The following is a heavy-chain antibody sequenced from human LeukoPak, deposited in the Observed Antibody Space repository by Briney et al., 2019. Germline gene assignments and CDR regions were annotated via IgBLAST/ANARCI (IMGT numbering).Heavy chain of an antibody. CDR1: GGSISSYY. CDR3: ARASPSKRQWPNYFDY. CDR2: IYYSGST. V-gene: IGHV4-59*01. J-gene: IGHJ4*02. D-gene: IGHD6-19*01. Sequence: SETLSLTCTVSGGSISSYYWSWIRQPPGKGLEWIGYIYYSGSTNYNPSLKSRVTISVDTSKNQFSLKLSSVTAADTAVYYCARASPSKRQWPNYFDYWGQGTLVTVSS.